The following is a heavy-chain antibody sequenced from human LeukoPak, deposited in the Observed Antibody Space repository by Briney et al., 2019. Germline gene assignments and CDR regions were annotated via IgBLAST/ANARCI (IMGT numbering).Heavy chain of an antibody. CDR3: ANDYRSGSFHDF. V-gene: IGHV3-23*01. CDR2: ISRRDDYT. Sequence: GGSLRLSCAASGFAFSSYAMSWVRQPPGKGLEWVSVISRRDDYTYYADSVKGRFTISRDNSKNTLYLQMNTLRAEDTAVYYCANDYRSGSFHDFWGQGTLVSVSS. D-gene: IGHD3-10*01. J-gene: IGHJ4*02. CDR1: GFAFSSYA.